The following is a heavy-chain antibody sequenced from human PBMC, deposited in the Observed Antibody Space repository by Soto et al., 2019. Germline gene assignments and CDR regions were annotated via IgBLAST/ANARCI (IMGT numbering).Heavy chain of an antibody. Sequence: PGGSLRLSCVGSGFTFSSYWMGWVRQTPGKGLEWVATIKADGTEKYYVDSVRGRFTFSRDNAKTSVYLEMNSLRAEDTAVYYCLTAVRGYNANRDLWGQGTTVTVSS. V-gene: IGHV3-7*03. J-gene: IGHJ6*02. CDR1: GFTFSSYW. D-gene: IGHD5-12*01. CDR2: IKADGTEK. CDR3: LTAVRGYNANRDL.